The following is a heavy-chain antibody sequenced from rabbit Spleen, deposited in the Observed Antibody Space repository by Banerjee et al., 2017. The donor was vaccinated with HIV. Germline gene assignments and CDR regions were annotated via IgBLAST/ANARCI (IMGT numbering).Heavy chain of an antibody. Sequence: QEQLVESGGGLVQPGGSLKLSCKASGFDFSSYGVSWVRQAPGKGLEWIGYIDPVFGSTYYASWVNGRFTISSHNAQNTLYLQLNSLTAADTATYFCVREYASSSGYYYFNLWGPGTLVTVS. D-gene: IGHD1-1*01. CDR3: VREYASSSGYYYFNL. CDR2: IDPVFGST. V-gene: IGHV1S47*01. CDR1: GFDFSSYG. J-gene: IGHJ4*01.